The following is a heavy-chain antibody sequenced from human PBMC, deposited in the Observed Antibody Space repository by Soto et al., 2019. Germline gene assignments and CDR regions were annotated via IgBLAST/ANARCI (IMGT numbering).Heavy chain of an antibody. CDR3: ARGGIVVVPAPTLRWFDP. CDR2: IYYSGST. Sequence: QVQLQESGPGLVKPSQTLSLTCTVSGGSISSGGYYWSWIRQHPGKGLEWIGYIYYSGSTYYNPSLKSRVTISVDTSKNQFSLKLSSVTAADTAVYYCARGGIVVVPAPTLRWFDPWGQGTLVTVSS. D-gene: IGHD2-2*01. V-gene: IGHV4-31*03. CDR1: GGSISSGGYY. J-gene: IGHJ5*02.